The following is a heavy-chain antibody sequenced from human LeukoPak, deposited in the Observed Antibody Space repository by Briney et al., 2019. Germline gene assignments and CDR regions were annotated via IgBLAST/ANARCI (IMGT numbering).Heavy chain of an antibody. CDR3: AKSVVPAPYYFDY. CDR1: GFTFSILD. V-gene: IGHV3-23*01. J-gene: IGHJ4*02. CDR2: ISGNGGRT. D-gene: IGHD2-2*01. Sequence: GSLRLSCAASGFTFSILDMSWVRQAPGKGLEWVSAISGNGGRTYYADSVKGRFTISRDNSKNTLYLQMNSLRAEDTAVYYCAKSVVPAPYYFDYWGQGTLVTVSS.